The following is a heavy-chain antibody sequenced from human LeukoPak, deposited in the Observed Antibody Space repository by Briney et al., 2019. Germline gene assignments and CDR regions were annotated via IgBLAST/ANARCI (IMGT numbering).Heavy chain of an antibody. V-gene: IGHV1-69*05. J-gene: IGHJ4*02. CDR2: IIPIFGTA. CDR1: GGAFSSYA. D-gene: IGHD5-12*01. Sequence: SVKVSCKAYGGAFSSYAISWVRPAPGQGLEWMGRIIPIFGTANYSQKSQGRVTITTDESTSTAYMELSSLRSEDTAVYYCARDVSGYDPDTRFDYWGQGTLVTVSS. CDR3: ARDVSGYDPDTRFDY.